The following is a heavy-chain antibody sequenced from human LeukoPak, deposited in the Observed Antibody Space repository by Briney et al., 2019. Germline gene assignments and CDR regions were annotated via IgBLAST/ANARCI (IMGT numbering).Heavy chain of an antibody. J-gene: IGHJ4*02. Sequence: ASVKVSCKASGYTFNRHGIAWVRQAPGQGLEWMGWISCYNGDTNYAQKVQGRVTMTTDTSTSTAYMGLRSLTSDDTAVYYCARDPSNSGGWNPYFDYWGQGALVTVSS. CDR3: ARDPSNSGGWNPYFDY. V-gene: IGHV1-18*01. D-gene: IGHD6-19*01. CDR2: ISCYNGDT. CDR1: GYTFNRHG.